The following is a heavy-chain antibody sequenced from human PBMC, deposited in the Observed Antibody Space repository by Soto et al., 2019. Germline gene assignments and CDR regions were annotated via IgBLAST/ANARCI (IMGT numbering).Heavy chain of an antibody. CDR1: GYSFTYFW. CDR3: ARRGIGFCTSANCFIDY. CDR2: VYPHDSDT. D-gene: IGHD2-2*01. Sequence: PGESLKIPFKCSGYSFTYFWIGWVRQMPGKGLEWMGIVYPHDSDTRYRPSFQGQVTISADKSISTAYLQWSSLKASDTAMYDGARRGIGFCTSANCFIDYWGQGTLVTVSS. V-gene: IGHV5-51*01. J-gene: IGHJ4*02.